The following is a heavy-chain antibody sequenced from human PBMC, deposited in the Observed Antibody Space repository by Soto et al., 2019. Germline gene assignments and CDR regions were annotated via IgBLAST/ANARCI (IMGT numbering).Heavy chain of an antibody. CDR1: GFTFSSYG. V-gene: IGHV3-30*18. CDR2: ISYDGSNK. Sequence: GSLRLSCAASGFTFSSYGMHWVRQAPGKGLEWVAVISYDGSNKYYADSVKGRFTISRDNSKNTLYLQMNSLRAEDTAVYYCAKSAGPYDFWSGYFMDRPLDYWGQGTLVTVSS. CDR3: AKSAGPYDFWSGYFMDRPLDY. D-gene: IGHD3-3*01. J-gene: IGHJ4*02.